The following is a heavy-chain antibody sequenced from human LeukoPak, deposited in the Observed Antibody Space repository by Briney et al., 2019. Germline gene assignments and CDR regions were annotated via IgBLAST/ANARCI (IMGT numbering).Heavy chain of an antibody. CDR2: INHSGST. CDR1: GGSFSGYY. J-gene: IGHJ4*02. V-gene: IGHV4-34*01. Sequence: SETLSLTCAVYGGSFSGYYWSWIRQPPGKGLEWIGEINHSGSTNYNPSLKSRVTISVDTSKNQFSLKLSSVTAADTAVYYCARPFQRVHYYGSGSRVGFDYWGQGTLVTVSS. D-gene: IGHD3-10*01. CDR3: ARPFQRVHYYGSGSRVGFDY.